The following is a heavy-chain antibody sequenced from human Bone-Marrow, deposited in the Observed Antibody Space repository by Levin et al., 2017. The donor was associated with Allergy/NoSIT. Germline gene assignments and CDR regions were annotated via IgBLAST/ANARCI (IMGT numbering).Heavy chain of an antibody. CDR2: IYYSGTT. V-gene: IGHV4-59*08. Sequence: SQTLSLTCTVSGGSISTYFWSWIRQPPGKGLEWIGYIYYSGTTRYNPSLKSRVTISVDTSKNQFSLNLRSVTAADTAVYYCARLYSGYDPSNYFDYWGQGTLVTVSS. CDR3: ARLYSGYDPSNYFDY. J-gene: IGHJ4*02. D-gene: IGHD5-12*01. CDR1: GGSISTYF.